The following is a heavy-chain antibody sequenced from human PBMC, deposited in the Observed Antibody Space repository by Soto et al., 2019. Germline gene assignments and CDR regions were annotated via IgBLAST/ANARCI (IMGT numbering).Heavy chain of an antibody. J-gene: IGHJ4*02. V-gene: IGHV3-23*01. D-gene: IGHD1-26*01. CDR2: VSGSGGNR. CDR3: ARKGEAEWEYGYLDN. Sequence: EVQLLESGGGLVQPGGSLRLSCAASGFTFSSYAMSWVRQAPGKGLEWVSDVSGSGGNRYYADSVKGRFTISRDNSKNTLYLLMNSLSVEDTAAYYCARKGEAEWEYGYLDNWGQGTLVTVSS. CDR1: GFTFSSYA.